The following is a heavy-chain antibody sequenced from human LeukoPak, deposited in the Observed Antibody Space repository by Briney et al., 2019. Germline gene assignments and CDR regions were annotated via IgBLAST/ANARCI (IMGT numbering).Heavy chain of an antibody. J-gene: IGHJ4*02. V-gene: IGHV4-39*01. CDR1: GGSISSSSYY. Sequence: SETLSLTCTVSGGSISSSSYYWGWIRQPPGKGLEWIGSIYYSGSTYYNPSLKSRVTISVDTSKNQFSLKLSSVTAADTAVYYCARGDYDVQYYFDYWGQGTLVTVSS. CDR3: ARGDYDVQYYFDY. D-gene: IGHD4-17*01. CDR2: IYYSGST.